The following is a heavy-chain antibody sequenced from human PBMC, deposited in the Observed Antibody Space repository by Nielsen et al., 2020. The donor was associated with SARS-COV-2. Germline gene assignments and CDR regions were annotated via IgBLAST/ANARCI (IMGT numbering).Heavy chain of an antibody. J-gene: IGHJ6*02. CDR2: ISSSSSYT. Sequence: GESLKISCAASGFTFSDYYMSWIRQAPGKGLEWVSYISSSSSYTNYADSVKGRFTISRDNSKNTLYLQMSSLRAEDTAVYYCVKGDYGDYYYYGMDVWGQGTTVTVSS. V-gene: IGHV3-11*06. CDR3: VKGDYGDYYYYGMDV. CDR1: GFTFSDYY. D-gene: IGHD4-17*01.